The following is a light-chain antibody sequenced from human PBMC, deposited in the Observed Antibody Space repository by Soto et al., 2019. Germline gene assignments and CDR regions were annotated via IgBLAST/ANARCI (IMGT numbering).Light chain of an antibody. V-gene: IGLV2-14*03. CDR2: DVS. CDR1: SSDVGSHNY. CDR3: SSYTSTSTVYV. J-gene: IGLJ1*01. Sequence: QSALTQPASVSGSPGQSITISCTGTSSDVGSHNYVSWYQHHPGKAPKLIIFDVSNRPSGVSIRFSGFKSGNTASLTISGLQAEDEADYYCSSYTSTSTVYVFGTGTKVTVL.